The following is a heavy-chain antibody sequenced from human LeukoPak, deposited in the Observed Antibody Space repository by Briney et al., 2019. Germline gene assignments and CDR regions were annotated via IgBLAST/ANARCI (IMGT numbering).Heavy chain of an antibody. Sequence: SVKVSCKASGGTFSTYGFSWVRQAPGQGLEWVGRIIPILGTPNYSQRFQGRVTITADKSTNTANMEVSSLRPEDTAVYYCAACGGECQFAEYFRHWGQGTLVIVSS. CDR2: IIPILGTP. V-gene: IGHV1-69*04. CDR1: GGTFSTYG. D-gene: IGHD2-21*01. J-gene: IGHJ1*01. CDR3: AACGGECQFAEYFRH.